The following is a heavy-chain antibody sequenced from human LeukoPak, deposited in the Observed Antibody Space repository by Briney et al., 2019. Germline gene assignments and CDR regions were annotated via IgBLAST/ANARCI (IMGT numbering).Heavy chain of an antibody. CDR3: ARVYCSSTSCLGGFDP. CDR2: IYHSGST. Sequence: SETLSLTCAVSGGSISSGGYSWSWIRQPPGKGLEWIGYIYHSGSTYYNPSLKSRVTISVDRSKNQFSLKLSSVTAADTAVYYCARVYCSSTSCLGGFDPWGQGTLVTVSS. J-gene: IGHJ5*02. V-gene: IGHV4-30-2*01. CDR1: GGSISSGGYS. D-gene: IGHD2-2*01.